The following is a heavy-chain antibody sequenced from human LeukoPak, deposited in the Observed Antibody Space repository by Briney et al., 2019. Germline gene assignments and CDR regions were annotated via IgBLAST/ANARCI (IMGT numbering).Heavy chain of an antibody. J-gene: IGHJ4*02. D-gene: IGHD4-17*01. CDR3: ARDKGGGDPLFDY. V-gene: IGHV1-2*02. Sequence: ASVKVSCKASGYTFTGNYIHWVRQAPGQGLEWMGWTKPNSGDTNYAQKFQGRVTMTRDTSITTAYMELSRLRSDDTAVYYCARDKGGGDPLFDYWGQGTLVTVSS. CDR2: TKPNSGDT. CDR1: GYTFTGNY.